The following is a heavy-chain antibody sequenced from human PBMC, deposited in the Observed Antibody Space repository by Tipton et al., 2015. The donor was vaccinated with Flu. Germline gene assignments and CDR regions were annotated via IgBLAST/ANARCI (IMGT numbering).Heavy chain of an antibody. CDR1: GYSISSGYY. J-gene: IGHJ1*01. V-gene: IGHV4-38-2*02. CDR2: IYHSGST. CDR3: ARDSSGWYGRGAEYFQH. Sequence: TLSLTCAVSGYSISSGYYWGWIRQPPGKGLEWIGSIYHSGSTYYNPSLKSRVTISVDTSKNQFSLKLSSVTAADTAVYYCARDSSGWYGRGAEYFQHWGQGTLVTVSS. D-gene: IGHD6-19*01.